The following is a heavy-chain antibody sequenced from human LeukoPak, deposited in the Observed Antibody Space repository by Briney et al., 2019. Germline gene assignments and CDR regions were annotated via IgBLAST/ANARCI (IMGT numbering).Heavy chain of an antibody. J-gene: IGHJ4*02. D-gene: IGHD1-26*01. Sequence: SETLSLTCTVSGGAISSYYCSWIRQPPGKGLGWVGDIYYSGSTNNNPSLSRGVTISVDTYKNQFPLKRSSAATADTAVDYCARRIVGATKFDYWGQGTLVTVSS. CDR2: IYYSGST. CDR1: GGAISSYY. V-gene: IGHV4-59*08. CDR3: ARRIVGATKFDY.